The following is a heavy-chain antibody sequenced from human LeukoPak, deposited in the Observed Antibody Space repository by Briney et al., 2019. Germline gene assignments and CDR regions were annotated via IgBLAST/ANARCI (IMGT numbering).Heavy chain of an antibody. CDR1: GGSISSSIYD. D-gene: IGHD3-10*01. CDR3: AKSLYNYKSGSYLRPFDS. J-gene: IGHJ4*02. CDR2: IYYSGST. Sequence: SETLSLTCTVSGGSISSSIYDWGWIRQPPGKGLEWIGTIYYSGSTYYNPSLKSRLTISVDTSKNQFSLKLRSVTATDTAVYYCAKSLYNYKSGSYLRPFDSWGQGILVTVSS. V-gene: IGHV4-39*01.